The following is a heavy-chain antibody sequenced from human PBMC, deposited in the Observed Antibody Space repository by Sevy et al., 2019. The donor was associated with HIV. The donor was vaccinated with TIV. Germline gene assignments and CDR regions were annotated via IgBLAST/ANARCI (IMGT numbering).Heavy chain of an antibody. CDR1: GFTFSNAW. Sequence: GGSLRLSCAASGFTFSNAWMSWVRQAPGKGLEWVGRIKSKTDGGTTDYAAPVKGRFTISRDDSKNTLYLQMNSLKTEDTAVYYCSTGVFIVAVGSAEYFHHWGQGTLVTVSS. V-gene: IGHV3-15*01. CDR3: STGVFIVAVGSAEYFHH. CDR2: IKSKTDGGTT. J-gene: IGHJ1*01. D-gene: IGHD6-13*01.